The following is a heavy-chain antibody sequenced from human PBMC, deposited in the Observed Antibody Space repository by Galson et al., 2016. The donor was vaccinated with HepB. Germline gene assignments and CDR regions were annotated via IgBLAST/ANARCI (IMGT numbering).Heavy chain of an antibody. V-gene: IGHV4-4*02. D-gene: IGHD7-27*01. CDR3: ARGGNWVFDD. CDR1: CRSFSDDTW. Sequence: SETLSPTCAVSCRSFSDDTWWTCVRQPPGKGLEWIGEIHHSGSTNYNPSLKSRVTISVDRSDHQFSLKLSSVTAADTALYYCARGGNWVFDDWGQGTLVSVSS. CDR2: IHHSGST. J-gene: IGHJ4*02.